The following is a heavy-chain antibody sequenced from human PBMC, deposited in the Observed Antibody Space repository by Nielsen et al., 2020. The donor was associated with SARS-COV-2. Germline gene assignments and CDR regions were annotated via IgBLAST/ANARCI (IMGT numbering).Heavy chain of an antibody. CDR1: GYTFTSYD. J-gene: IGHJ4*02. Sequence: ASVKVSCKASGYTFTSYDINWVRQATGQGLEWMGWMNPNSGNTGYAQKFQGRVTMTRNTSISTAYMELSSLRSEDTAVYYCARLRETYYYDSSGPLGYWGQGTLVTVSS. D-gene: IGHD3-22*01. CDR3: ARLRETYYYDSSGPLGY. V-gene: IGHV1-8*01. CDR2: MNPNSGNT.